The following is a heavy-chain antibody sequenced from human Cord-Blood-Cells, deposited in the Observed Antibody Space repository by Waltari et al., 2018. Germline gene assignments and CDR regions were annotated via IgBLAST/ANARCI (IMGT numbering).Heavy chain of an antibody. CDR3: ARARDSSSSGYYYYGMDV. CDR2: IIPIFGTA. CDR1: GGTFSSYA. J-gene: IGHJ6*02. Sequence: QVQLVQSGAEVKKPGSSVKVSCKASGGTFSSYAISWVRPAPGQGLEWMGGIIPIFGTANYAQKFQGRVTITADESTSTAYMELSSLRSEDTAVYYCARARDSSSSGYYYYGMDVWGQGTTVTVSS. D-gene: IGHD6-6*01. V-gene: IGHV1-69*01.